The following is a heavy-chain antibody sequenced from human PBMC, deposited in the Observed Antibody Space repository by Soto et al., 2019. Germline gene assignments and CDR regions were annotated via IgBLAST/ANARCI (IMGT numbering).Heavy chain of an antibody. V-gene: IGHV4-59*11. Sequence: SETLSLTCSVAGGSISSHSWSWIRQPPGMGLEWIGYVYYSGATNYNPSLKSRITMSLDTSKDQFSLNLTSVTAAATAVYYCARSNWKFPFDYWGQGTLVTVSS. D-gene: IGHD1-20*01. J-gene: IGHJ4*02. CDR1: GGSISSHS. CDR3: ARSNWKFPFDY. CDR2: VYYSGAT.